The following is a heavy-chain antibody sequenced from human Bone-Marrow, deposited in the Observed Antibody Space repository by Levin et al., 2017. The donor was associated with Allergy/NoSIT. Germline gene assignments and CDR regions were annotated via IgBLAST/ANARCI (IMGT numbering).Heavy chain of an antibody. CDR1: GFSFHDHC. CDR2: IKSQNLHGIS. J-gene: IGHJ4*02. V-gene: IGHV3-49*04. CDR3: ARWRGPTSAGDT. Sequence: GESLKISCRASGFSFHDHCVSWVRQAPGKGLEAVAFIKSQNLHGISDYAASVKGRFTISTDDSKSIAYLQMTSLKTEDTAVYYCARWRGPTSAGDTWGQGTLVTVSS. D-gene: IGHD1-26*01.